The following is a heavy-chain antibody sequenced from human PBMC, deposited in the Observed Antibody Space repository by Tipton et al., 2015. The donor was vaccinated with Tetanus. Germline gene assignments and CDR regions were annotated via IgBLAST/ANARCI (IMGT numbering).Heavy chain of an antibody. V-gene: IGHV4-31*03. D-gene: IGHD6-13*01. CDR1: RGSISRDIYN. CDR2: IYYSGST. Sequence: TLSLTCTVSRGSISRDIYNWGWIRQPPGKGLEWIGYIYYSGSTYYNPSLKSRVTISVDTSKNQFSLKLSSVTAADTAVYYCARDSSSWGRNWGQGTLVTVSS. J-gene: IGHJ4*02. CDR3: ARDSSSWGRN.